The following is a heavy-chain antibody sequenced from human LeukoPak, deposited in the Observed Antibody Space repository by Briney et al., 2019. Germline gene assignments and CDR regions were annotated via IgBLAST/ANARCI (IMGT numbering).Heavy chain of an antibody. J-gene: IGHJ5*02. CDR1: GGSISSGGYY. Sequence: PSQTLSLTCTVSGGSISSGGYYWSWIRQHPGKGLEWIGYIYYSGSTYYNTSLKSRVTISVDTSKNQFSLKLSSVTAADTAVYYCAREVVVAAKQFDPWGQGTLVTVSS. D-gene: IGHD2-15*01. CDR2: IYYSGST. CDR3: AREVVVAAKQFDP. V-gene: IGHV4-31*03.